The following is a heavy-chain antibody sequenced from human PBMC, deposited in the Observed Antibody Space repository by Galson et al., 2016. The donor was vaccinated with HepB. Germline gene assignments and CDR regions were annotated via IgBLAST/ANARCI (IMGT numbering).Heavy chain of an antibody. CDR2: IDWDDDK. CDR1: GFSLSTRGMC. D-gene: IGHD1-26*01. V-gene: IGHV2-70*01. J-gene: IGHJ3*02. CDR3: ALTGSYQASDGFDI. Sequence: PALVKPTQTLTLTCTFSGFSLSTRGMCVTWIRQPPGKALEWLALIDWDDDKYYSTALKTRLTITKDTSKKQVVLTMTNMDPVDTATYFCALTGSYQASDGFDIWGQGTMVTVSS.